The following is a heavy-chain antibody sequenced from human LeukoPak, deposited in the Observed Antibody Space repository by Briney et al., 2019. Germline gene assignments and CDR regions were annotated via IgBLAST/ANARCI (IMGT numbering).Heavy chain of an antibody. CDR3: AKHYDISGYYPY. CDR1: GFTFSTYA. V-gene: IGHV3-23*01. CDR2: ISGGGGST. J-gene: IGHJ4*02. Sequence: PGGSLRLSCAASGFTFSTYAMSWVRQAPGKGLEWVSPISGGGGSTHYADSVKGRFTISRDNSKNTLFLQMSSLRADDTAIYYCAKHYDISGYYPYWGQGTLVTVSS. D-gene: IGHD3-22*01.